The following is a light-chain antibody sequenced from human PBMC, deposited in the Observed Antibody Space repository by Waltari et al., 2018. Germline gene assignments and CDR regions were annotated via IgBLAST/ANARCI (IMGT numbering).Light chain of an antibody. CDR3: MQALQTPKT. CDR1: QSPLHSNGYNY. V-gene: IGKV2-28*01. J-gene: IGKJ1*01. Sequence: DIVMTQSPLSLPVTPGEPASISCRPSQSPLHSNGYNYLDWYLQKPGQSPQLLIYLGSNRASGVPDRFSGSGSGTDFTLKISRVEAEDVGVYYCMQALQTPKTFGQGTKVEIK. CDR2: LGS.